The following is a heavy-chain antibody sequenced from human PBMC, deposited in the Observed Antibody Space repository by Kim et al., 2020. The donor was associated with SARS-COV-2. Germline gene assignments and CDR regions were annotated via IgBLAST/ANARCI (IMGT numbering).Heavy chain of an antibody. Sequence: GGSLRLSCAASGLTFTAYTMHWVRQAPGKGLEWVAVTSYDGSHKFYADSVKGRFTISRDNSKNTLYLQMNSLTAEDTALYYCARGSVFSSGWYQGGGSFDFWGQGTLVTVSS. D-gene: IGHD6-19*01. J-gene: IGHJ4*02. V-gene: IGHV3-30*04. CDR2: TSYDGSHK. CDR3: ARGSVFSSGWYQGGGSFDF. CDR1: GLTFTAYT.